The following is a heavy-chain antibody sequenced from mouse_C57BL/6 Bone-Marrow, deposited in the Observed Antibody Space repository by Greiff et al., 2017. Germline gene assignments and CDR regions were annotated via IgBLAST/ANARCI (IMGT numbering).Heavy chain of an antibody. CDR3: ASGGLGRYYFDY. CDR1: GYTFTSYG. D-gene: IGHD4-1*01. V-gene: IGHV1-81*01. J-gene: IGHJ2*01. CDR2: IYPRSGNT. Sequence: QVQLQQSGAELARPGASVKLSCKASGYTFTSYGISWVKQRTGQGLEWIGEIYPRSGNTYYNEKFKGKATLTADKSSSTAYMELRSLTSEDSAVYFCASGGLGRYYFDYWGQGTTLTVSS.